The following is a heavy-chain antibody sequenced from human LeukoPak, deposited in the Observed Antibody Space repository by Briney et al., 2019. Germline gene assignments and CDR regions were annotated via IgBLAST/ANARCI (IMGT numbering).Heavy chain of an antibody. CDR2: ISGSTGST. CDR3: AKGPVSAIVGATILDY. D-gene: IGHD1-26*01. Sequence: GGSLRLSCAASGFTSSNYAMNWVRQAPGKGLEWVSLISGSTGSTYYADSVKGRFSISRDNSKNTVYLQMNSLRVEDTAVYYCAKGPVSAIVGATILDYWGQRTLVTVSS. CDR1: GFTSSNYA. J-gene: IGHJ4*02. V-gene: IGHV3-23*01.